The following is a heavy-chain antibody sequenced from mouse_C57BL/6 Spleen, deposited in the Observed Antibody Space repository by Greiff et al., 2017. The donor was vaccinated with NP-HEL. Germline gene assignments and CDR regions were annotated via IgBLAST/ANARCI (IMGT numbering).Heavy chain of an antibody. J-gene: IGHJ3*01. V-gene: IGHV5-4*01. CDR3: AREGDGYPAY. CDR2: ISDGGSYT. D-gene: IGHD2-3*01. CDR1: GFTFSSYA. Sequence: EVMLVESGGGLVKPGGSLKLSCAASGFTFSSYAMSWVRQTPEKRLEWVATISDGGSYTYYPDNVKGRFTISRDNAKNNLYLQMSHLKSEDTAMYYCAREGDGYPAYWGQGTLVTVSA.